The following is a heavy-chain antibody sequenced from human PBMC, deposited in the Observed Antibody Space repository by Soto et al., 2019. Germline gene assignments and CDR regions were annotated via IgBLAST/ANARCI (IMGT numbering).Heavy chain of an antibody. CDR3: ARGDATKIAVTTYSAMDV. V-gene: IGHV1-69*12. Sequence: QVQLVQSGAEVKKPGSSVKVSCKASGGSLSNYGISWVRQAPGQGLEWMGAIIPVFGTPNYAQKFQDRVTITADESTTTVYMEVRSLTSEDTAVYYCARGDATKIAVTTYSAMDVWGQGTTVTVSS. D-gene: IGHD4-17*01. CDR1: GGSLSNYG. CDR2: IIPVFGTP. J-gene: IGHJ6*02.